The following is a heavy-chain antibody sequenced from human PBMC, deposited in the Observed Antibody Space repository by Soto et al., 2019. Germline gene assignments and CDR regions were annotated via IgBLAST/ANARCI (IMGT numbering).Heavy chain of an antibody. CDR2: IYPGDSDT. CDR3: ATPAGGAYCGGDCYSD. V-gene: IGHV5-51*01. D-gene: IGHD2-21*02. J-gene: IGHJ4*02. CDR1: GYSLTSYW. Sequence: ESLKISCKGSGYSLTSYWIGWVGRIPGKGLEWMGIIYPGDSDTRYSPSFQGQVTISADKSISTAYLQWSSLKASDTAMYYCATPAGGAYCGGDCYSDWGQGTLVTVSS.